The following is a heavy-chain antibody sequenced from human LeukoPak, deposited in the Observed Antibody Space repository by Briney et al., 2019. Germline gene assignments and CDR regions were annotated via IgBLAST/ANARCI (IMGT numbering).Heavy chain of an antibody. Sequence: GASVKVSCKASGYTFTSYGISWVRQAPGQGLEWMGWISAYNGSTNYAQKLQGRVTMTTDTSTSTAYMELRSLRSDDTAVYYCARGDLVDIVATIYFDYWGQGTLVTVSS. CDR3: ARGDLVDIVATIYFDY. J-gene: IGHJ4*02. CDR2: ISAYNGST. CDR1: GYTFTSYG. V-gene: IGHV1-18*01. D-gene: IGHD5-12*01.